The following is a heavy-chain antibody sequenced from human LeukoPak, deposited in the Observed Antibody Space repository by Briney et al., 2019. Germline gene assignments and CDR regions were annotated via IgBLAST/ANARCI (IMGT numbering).Heavy chain of an antibody. CDR1: GGSISGNY. CDR3: AQRQGPTSGSYDYFDP. CDR2: IHSSGYT. J-gene: IGHJ5*02. V-gene: IGHV4-4*09. D-gene: IGHD1-26*01. Sequence: SETLSLTSTVSGGSISGNYWSWIRQPPGQGLEWIAYIHSSGYTNYNPYLQRRVTISVDTSKNQFSLKVASVTAADTAIYFCAQRQGPTSGSYDYFDPWGPGAPVTVSS.